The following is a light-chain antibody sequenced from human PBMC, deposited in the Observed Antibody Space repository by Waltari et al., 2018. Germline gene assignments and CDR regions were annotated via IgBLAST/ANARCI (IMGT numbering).Light chain of an antibody. CDR2: RAS. J-gene: IGKJ1*01. Sequence: DIQMTQSPSSLSASVGDTVTITCQASQGIGNNLNWYQQKPGKAPKLLIYRASSLQSGIPSRFSGSGSGTDFTLTISSLQPEDFATYYWQQGYSYPRTFGQGTKVEIK. V-gene: IGKV1-16*01. CDR1: QGIGNN. CDR3: QQGYSYPRT.